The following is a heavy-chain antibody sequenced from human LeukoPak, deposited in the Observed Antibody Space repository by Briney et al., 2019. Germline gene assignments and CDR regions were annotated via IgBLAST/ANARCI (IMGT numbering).Heavy chain of an antibody. CDR2: IGSTGGTT. J-gene: IGHJ4*02. CDR3: ARVMGRYCSSTSCYVDY. Sequence: PGGTLRLSCAASGITFSSYGMSWVRQAPGKGLEWVSSIGSTGGTTYYADSVKGRFTISRDNSKNTLYLQMNSLRAEDTAVYYCARVMGRYCSSTSCYVDYWGQGTLVTVSS. V-gene: IGHV3-23*01. CDR1: GITFSSYG. D-gene: IGHD2-2*01.